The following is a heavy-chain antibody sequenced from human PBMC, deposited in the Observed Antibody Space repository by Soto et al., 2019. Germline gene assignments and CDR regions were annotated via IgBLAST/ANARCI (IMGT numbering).Heavy chain of an antibody. CDR1: GGTFSSSA. D-gene: IGHD3-22*01. Sequence: QVQLVQSGAEVKKPGSSVKVSCKASGGTFSSSAINWVRQAPGQGLEWMGGIIPIFNTVNYAQEFQVRVTITPDDSTTTAYMELGSLTSEDTARYFCARVRRERMTMIVGVGAFDIWCQGTMVTVPS. V-gene: IGHV1-69*01. CDR3: ARVRRERMTMIVGVGAFDI. J-gene: IGHJ3*02. CDR2: IIPIFNTV.